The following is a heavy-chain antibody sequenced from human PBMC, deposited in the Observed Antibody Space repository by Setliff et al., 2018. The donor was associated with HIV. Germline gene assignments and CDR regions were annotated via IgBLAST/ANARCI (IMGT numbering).Heavy chain of an antibody. CDR1: GGSITSNNYY. V-gene: IGHV4-39*07. CDR2: IYYSGST. Sequence: SETLSLTCTVSGGSITSNNYYWGWIRQPPGKGLEWIGSIYYSGSTYYNTSLKSRVTISVDTSKNQFSLKLSSVTAADTAVYYCARPGRASYYYYMDVWGKGTTVTVSS. D-gene: IGHD3-10*01. CDR3: ARPGRASYYYYMDV. J-gene: IGHJ6*03.